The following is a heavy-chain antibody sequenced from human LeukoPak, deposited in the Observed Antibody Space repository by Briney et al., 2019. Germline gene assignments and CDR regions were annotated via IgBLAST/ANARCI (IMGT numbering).Heavy chain of an antibody. CDR1: GGSISSYY. CDR2: IYTSGST. Sequence: SETLSLTCTVSGGSISSYYWSWIRQPAGKGLEWIGRIYTSGSTNYNPSLKSRVTISVDTSKNQFSLKLSSVTAADTAVYYCARGANLNYYGSGSPSYTDVWGKGTTVTISS. V-gene: IGHV4-4*07. J-gene: IGHJ6*03. D-gene: IGHD3-10*01. CDR3: ARGANLNYYGSGSPSYTDV.